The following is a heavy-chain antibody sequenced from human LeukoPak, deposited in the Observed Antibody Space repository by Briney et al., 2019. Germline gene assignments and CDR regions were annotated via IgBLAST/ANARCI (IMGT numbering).Heavy chain of an antibody. CDR2: IYYSGST. J-gene: IGHJ4*02. CDR3: ARDAGYCSSTSCSFFDY. CDR1: GGSISSSSYY. Sequence: PSETLSLTCTVSGGSISSSSYYWGWIRQPPGKGLEWIGSIYYSGSTYYNPSLKSRVTISVDTSKNQFSLKLSSVTAADTAVYYCARDAGYCSSTSCSFFDYWGQGTLVTVSS. D-gene: IGHD2-2*01. V-gene: IGHV4-39*07.